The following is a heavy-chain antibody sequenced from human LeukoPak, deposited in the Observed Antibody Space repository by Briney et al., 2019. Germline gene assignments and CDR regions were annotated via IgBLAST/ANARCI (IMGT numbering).Heavy chain of an antibody. V-gene: IGHV3-15*04. D-gene: IGHD1-1*01. CDR2: IAPSEIT. J-gene: IGHJ4*02. CDR3: SQLSRGY. CDR1: GFCLSDAW. Sequence: GGSLTLSCAPSGFCLSDAWMSWVRPAAVKGLECVSRIAPSEITDYEALMNARFTVSRDDSKNTLYLQMNTRRTGDTGVYYCSQLSRGYWGEGTLVTVSS.